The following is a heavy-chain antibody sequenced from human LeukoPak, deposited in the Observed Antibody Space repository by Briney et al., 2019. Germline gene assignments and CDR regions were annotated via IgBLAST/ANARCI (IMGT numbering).Heavy chain of an antibody. CDR1: GFTFSSYA. CDR3: AKGEAGWVLRYFDRGGYYFDY. CDR2: ISGSGGST. Sequence: GGSLRLSCAASGFTFSSYAMSWVRQAPGKGLEWVSAISGSGGSTYYADSVESRFTISRDSSKNTLYLQMNSLRAEDTAVYYCAKGEAGWVLRYFDRGGYYFDYWGQGTLVTVSS. D-gene: IGHD3-9*01. J-gene: IGHJ4*02. V-gene: IGHV3-23*01.